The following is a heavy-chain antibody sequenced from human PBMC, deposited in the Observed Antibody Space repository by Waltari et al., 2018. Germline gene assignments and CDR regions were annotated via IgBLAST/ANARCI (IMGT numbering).Heavy chain of an antibody. J-gene: IGHJ4*02. D-gene: IGHD2-2*01. CDR1: GGSISSGSYY. V-gene: IGHV4-61*02. Sequence: QVQLQESGPGLVKPSQTLSLTCTVSGGSISSGSYYWNWIRQPAGKGLEWIGRIYTSGSTNYNPSLKSRVTISVDTSKNQFSLKLSSVTAADTAVYYCARQSSTSCVDYWGQGTLVTVSS. CDR2: IYTSGST. CDR3: ARQSSTSCVDY.